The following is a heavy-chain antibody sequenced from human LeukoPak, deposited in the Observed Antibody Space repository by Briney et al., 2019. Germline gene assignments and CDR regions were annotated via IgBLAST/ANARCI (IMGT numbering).Heavy chain of an antibody. D-gene: IGHD3-22*01. CDR1: GFTFSSYS. J-gene: IGHJ3*02. CDR3: AKDPGYDSSLYDAFDI. Sequence: GGSLRLSCAASGFTFSSYSMNWVRQAPGKGLEWVSAISGSGGSTYFADSVKGRFTISRDNSKNTLYLQMNSLRAEDTAVYYCAKDPGYDSSLYDAFDIWGQGTMVTVSS. CDR2: ISGSGGST. V-gene: IGHV3-23*01.